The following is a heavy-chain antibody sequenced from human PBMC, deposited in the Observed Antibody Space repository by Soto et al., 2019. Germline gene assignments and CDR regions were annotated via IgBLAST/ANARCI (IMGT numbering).Heavy chain of an antibody. Sequence: ASVKVSCKASGYTFTNNGVNWVRQATGRGLEWMGWMNPITGETGYTEKFQGRLAMTRDTSITTAYMELTSLTSEDTAVYYCTRAGDSGAWISNWGQGTLVTVSS. CDR1: GYTFTNNG. J-gene: IGHJ4*02. V-gene: IGHV1-8*02. CDR2: MNPITGET. D-gene: IGHD7-27*01. CDR3: TRAGDSGAWISN.